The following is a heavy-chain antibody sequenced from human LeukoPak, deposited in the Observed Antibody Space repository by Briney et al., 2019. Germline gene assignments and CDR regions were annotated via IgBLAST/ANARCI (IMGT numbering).Heavy chain of an antibody. Sequence: PGGSLRLSCAASGFTFSSYEMNWVRQAPGEGLEWVSYISGSGSTIYYADSVKGRFTISRDNAKNSLYLQMNSLRAEDTAVYYCARDWVTMVRTNYYYYGMDVWGKGTTVTVSS. D-gene: IGHD3-10*01. CDR2: ISGSGSTI. CDR3: ARDWVTMVRTNYYYYGMDV. V-gene: IGHV3-48*03. CDR1: GFTFSSYE. J-gene: IGHJ6*04.